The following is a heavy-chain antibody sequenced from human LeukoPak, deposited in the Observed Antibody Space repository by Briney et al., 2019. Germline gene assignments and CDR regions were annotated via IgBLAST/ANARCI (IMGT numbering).Heavy chain of an antibody. CDR2: MNPKSGNT. J-gene: IGHJ6*03. CDR1: GYTFTSYA. Sequence: GASVKVSCKASGYTFTSYAMNWVRQAPGQGLEWMGWMNPKSGNTDYAQKFQGRVTMTSDTSIDTAYMELSNLRSEDTAVYYCARGRKAGVGRVYYMDVWGKGTTVTVFS. V-gene: IGHV1-8*02. CDR3: ARGRKAGVGRVYYMDV. D-gene: IGHD3/OR15-3a*01.